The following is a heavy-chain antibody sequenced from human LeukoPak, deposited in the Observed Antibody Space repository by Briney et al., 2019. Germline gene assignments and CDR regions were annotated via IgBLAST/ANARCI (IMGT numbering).Heavy chain of an antibody. D-gene: IGHD3-22*01. CDR1: GYTFTSYM. J-gene: IGHJ4*02. CDR2: ISPHNGNT. Sequence: ASVKVSCKASGYTFTSYMISWVRQAPGQGPEWMGWISPHNGNTNYAQNLQGRVTMTTDTSTNTAYMELRSLRSDDTAVYNCARTVVDSSGYHSRYFDYWGQGTLVTVSS. V-gene: IGHV1-18*01. CDR3: ARTVVDSSGYHSRYFDY.